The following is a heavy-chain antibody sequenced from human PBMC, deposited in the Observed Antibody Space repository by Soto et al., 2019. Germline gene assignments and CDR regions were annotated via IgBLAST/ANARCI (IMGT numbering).Heavy chain of an antibody. V-gene: IGHV3-33*01. CDR3: ARVKDFWSGSFDY. CDR2: IWYDGSNK. Sequence: VQLVESGGGVVQPGRSLRLFCAASGFTFSSYGMHWVRQAPGKGLEWVAVIWYDGSNKYYADSVKGRFTISRDNSKNTLYLQMNSLRAEDTAVYYCARVKDFWSGSFDYWGQGTLVTVSS. J-gene: IGHJ4*02. CDR1: GFTFSSYG. D-gene: IGHD3-3*01.